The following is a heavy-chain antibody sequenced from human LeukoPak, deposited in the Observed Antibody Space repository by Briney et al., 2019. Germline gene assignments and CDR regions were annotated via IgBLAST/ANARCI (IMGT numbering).Heavy chain of an antibody. D-gene: IGHD2/OR15-2a*01. CDR2: IYYSGST. CDR3: ARLITVNDWFDP. CDR1: GGSISSSSYS. V-gene: IGHV4-39*01. J-gene: IGHJ5*02. Sequence: PSETLSLTCTVSGGSISSSSYSWGWIRQPPGKGLEWIGSIYYSGSTYYNPSLKSRVTISVDTSKNQFSLKLSSVTAADTAVYYCARLITVNDWFDPWGQGTLVTVSS.